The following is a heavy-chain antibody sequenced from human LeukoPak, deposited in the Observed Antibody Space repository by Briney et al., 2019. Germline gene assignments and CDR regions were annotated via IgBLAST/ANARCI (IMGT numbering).Heavy chain of an antibody. CDR3: VRDLMAVTAPPDY. J-gene: IGHJ4*02. CDR2: IDTNTGDP. V-gene: IGHV7-4-1*02. CDR1: GYTFTNYA. D-gene: IGHD6-19*01. Sequence: ASVKVSCKASGYTFTNYAINWVRQAPGQGLEWMGWIDTNTGDPTYAQDFTGRFVFSLDTSVSTAYLQISSLKAEDTAVYYCVRDLMAVTAPPDYWGQGTLVAVSS.